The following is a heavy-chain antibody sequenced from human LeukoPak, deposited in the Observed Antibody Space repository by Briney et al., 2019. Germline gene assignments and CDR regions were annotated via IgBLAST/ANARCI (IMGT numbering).Heavy chain of an antibody. D-gene: IGHD3-9*01. CDR3: ARADYDMLTGYYLFDY. J-gene: IGHJ4*02. Sequence: SETLSLTCTVSGGSLSSYHWSWIRQPPGKGLEWVGYIYYSGSTNYNPSLKSRVTISVDTSKNQFSLKLSSVTAADTAVYYCARADYDMLTGYYLFDYWGQGTLVTVSS. CDR1: GGSLSSYH. CDR2: IYYSGST. V-gene: IGHV4-59*01.